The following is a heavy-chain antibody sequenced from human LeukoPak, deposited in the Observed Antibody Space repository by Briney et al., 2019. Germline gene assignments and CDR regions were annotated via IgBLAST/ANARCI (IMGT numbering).Heavy chain of an antibody. D-gene: IGHD3-22*01. V-gene: IGHV3-21*04. J-gene: IGHJ4*02. CDR2: INGNSGFM. CDR1: GFTFSTFT. CDR3: AKANYFDSSGYYENLDY. Sequence: GGSLRLSCAASGFTFSTFTMNWVRQAPGKGLEWVSSINGNSGFMYYASSVRGRFTISRDNAENSLYLQMNSLRAEDTAVYYCAKANYFDSSGYYENLDYWGQGTLVTVSS.